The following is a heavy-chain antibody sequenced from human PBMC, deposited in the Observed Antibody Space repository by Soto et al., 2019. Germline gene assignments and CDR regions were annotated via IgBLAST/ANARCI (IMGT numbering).Heavy chain of an antibody. CDR2: INHSGST. J-gene: IGHJ6*02. D-gene: IGHD3-22*01. V-gene: IGHV4-34*01. CDR1: GGSFSGYY. Sequence: SQTLSLTCAVYGGSFSGYYLSWILQPPGKGLEWIGEINHSGSTDYNRCLQSRVTISVDTSKDQFSLKLSSGTAADTAVYYCRIVVVITPTYYYGMDVWGQGTTVTSP. CDR3: RIVVVITPTYYYGMDV.